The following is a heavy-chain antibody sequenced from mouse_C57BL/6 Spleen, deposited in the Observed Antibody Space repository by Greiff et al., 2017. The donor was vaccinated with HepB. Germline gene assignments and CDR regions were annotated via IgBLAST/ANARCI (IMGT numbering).Heavy chain of an antibody. D-gene: IGHD2-5*01. J-gene: IGHJ1*03. CDR3: ARSRSNYDWYFDV. Sequence: VQLQQSGAELVMPGASVKLSCKASGYTFTSYWMHWVKQRPGQGLEWIGEIDPSDSYTNYNQKFKGKSTLTVDKSSSTAYMQLSSLTSEDSAVYYCARSRSNYDWYFDVWGTGTTVTVSS. CDR1: GYTFTSYW. V-gene: IGHV1-69*01. CDR2: IDPSDSYT.